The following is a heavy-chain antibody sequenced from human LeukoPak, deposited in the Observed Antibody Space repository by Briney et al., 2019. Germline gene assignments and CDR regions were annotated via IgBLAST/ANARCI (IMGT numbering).Heavy chain of an antibody. V-gene: IGHV1-46*01. Sequence: ASVKVSCKASGYTFTSYDINWVRQAPGQGLEWMGIINPRGGSTSYTQKFQGRVTMTRDTSTSTVYMELSSLKSEDTAVYYCARVKSYYYDTSDKDAFDIWGQGTMVTVSS. CDR3: ARVKSYYYDTSDKDAFDI. CDR1: GYTFTSYD. CDR2: INPRGGST. J-gene: IGHJ3*02. D-gene: IGHD3-22*01.